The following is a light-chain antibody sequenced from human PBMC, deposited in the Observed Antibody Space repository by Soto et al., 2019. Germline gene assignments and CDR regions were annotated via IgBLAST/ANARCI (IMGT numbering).Light chain of an antibody. V-gene: IGKV3-15*01. CDR3: QQYKNWPT. CDR2: GAS. CDR1: QSVSSN. Sequence: EIVMTQSPATLTVSPGERATLSCSASQSVSSNLAWYQQKPGQAPRLLIYGASTRATGIPARFSGSGSGTEFTLTISSLQSEDFAVYYCQQYKNWPTFGGGTKVEIK. J-gene: IGKJ4*01.